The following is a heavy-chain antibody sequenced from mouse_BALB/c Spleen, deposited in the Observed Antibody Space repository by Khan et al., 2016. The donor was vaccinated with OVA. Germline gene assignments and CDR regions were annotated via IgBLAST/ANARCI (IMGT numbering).Heavy chain of an antibody. CDR3: VSSAGSNIY. D-gene: IGHD1-1*01. Sequence: EVELVEAGAELVKPGASVKFSCTASGFYIKDPFMHWVKQRPEQGLEWIGRFDRARGNNQYDPKFRGKATIKADTSSNTAYQQLSSLTSEDTAVYYCVSSAGSNIYWGQGTLVTVSS. V-gene: IGHV14-3*02. CDR2: FDRARGNN. J-gene: IGHJ3*01. CDR1: GFYIKDPF.